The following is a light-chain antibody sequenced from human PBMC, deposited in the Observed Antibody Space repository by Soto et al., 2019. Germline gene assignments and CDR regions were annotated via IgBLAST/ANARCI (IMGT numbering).Light chain of an antibody. CDR3: AAWDHSLNAVV. Sequence: QSVLTQPPSASGTPGQRVTISCSGTNSNIGSNPVNWYQQLPGTAPNLLIYTNTQRPSGVPDRFSGSKSGASASLAISGLQSADEADYYCAAWDHSLNAVVFGGGTKVTVL. V-gene: IGLV1-44*01. CDR1: NSNIGSNP. CDR2: TNT. J-gene: IGLJ2*01.